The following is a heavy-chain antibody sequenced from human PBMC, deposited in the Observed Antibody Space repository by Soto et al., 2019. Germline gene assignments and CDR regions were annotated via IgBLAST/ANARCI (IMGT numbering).Heavy chain of an antibody. CDR1: GFTFSSYW. J-gene: IGHJ5*02. CDR2: IKQDGSEK. D-gene: IGHD3-3*01. CDR3: ARVKAVFFARGYNWFDP. V-gene: IGHV3-7*01. Sequence: GGSLRLSCAASGFTFSSYWMSLVRQAPGKGLEWVANIKQDGSEKYYVDSVKGRFTISRDNAKNSLYLQMNSLRAEDTAVYYCARVKAVFFARGYNWFDPWGQGTLVTVSS.